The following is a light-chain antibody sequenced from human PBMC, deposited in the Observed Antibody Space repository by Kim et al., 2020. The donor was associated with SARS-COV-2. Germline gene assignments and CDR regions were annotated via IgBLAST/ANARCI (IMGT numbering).Light chain of an antibody. Sequence: SPGDRATLSSRASQSVSSTYSDSDQQRPGHAPRLLIYGASSRATGIPDTFSGSGSGTDFTLIISRLEREDFAVYYCQQYDSSPWTFGQGTKVGIK. CDR1: QSVSSTY. V-gene: IGKV3-20*01. CDR3: QQYDSSPWT. CDR2: GAS. J-gene: IGKJ1*01.